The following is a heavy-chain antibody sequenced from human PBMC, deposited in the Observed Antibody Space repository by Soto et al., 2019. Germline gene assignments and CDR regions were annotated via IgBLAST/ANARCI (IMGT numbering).Heavy chain of an antibody. V-gene: IGHV5-51*01. D-gene: IGHD3-10*01. CDR2: IYPGDSDT. J-gene: IGHJ4*02. Sequence: ESLKISCQSSGNNFSTYWIAWVRQMPGRGLEWMGIIYPGDSDTRYSPSFQGQVTISVDKSITTAYVQWSSLKASDTAIYYCARRGAYYYGSGSSFGSWGQGTLGTSPQ. CDR3: ARRGAYYYGSGSSFGS. CDR1: GNNFSTYW.